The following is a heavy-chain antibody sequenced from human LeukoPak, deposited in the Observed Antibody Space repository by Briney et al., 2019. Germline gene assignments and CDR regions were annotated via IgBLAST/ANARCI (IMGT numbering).Heavy chain of an antibody. J-gene: IGHJ4*01. Sequence: SETLSLTCTVSGGSISSYYWSWIRQPPGKGLEWIGYIYYSGSTNYNPSLKSRVTISVDTSKNQFSLKLSSVTAADTAVYYCVSKQWVRYYFDSWGQGTLVTVSS. CDR1: GGSISSYY. V-gene: IGHV4-59*01. D-gene: IGHD6-19*01. CDR3: VSKQWVRYYFDS. CDR2: IYYSGST.